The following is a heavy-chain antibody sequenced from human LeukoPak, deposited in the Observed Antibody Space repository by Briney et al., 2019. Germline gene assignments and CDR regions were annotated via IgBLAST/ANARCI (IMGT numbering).Heavy chain of an antibody. V-gene: IGHV1-18*01. CDR1: GYTFISYG. CDR2: ISTYNGKT. J-gene: IGHJ4*02. CDR3: ARDYDILTGYVTIDY. Sequence: GASVKVSCKASGYTFISYGISWVRQAPGQGLEWMGWISTYNGKTNYAQKLQGRVTMTTDTSTSTAYMELRSLRSDDTAVYYCARDYDILTGYVTIDYWDQGTLVTVSS. D-gene: IGHD3-9*01.